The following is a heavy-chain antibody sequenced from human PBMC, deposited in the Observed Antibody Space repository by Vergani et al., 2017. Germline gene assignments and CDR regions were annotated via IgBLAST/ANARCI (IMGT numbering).Heavy chain of an antibody. D-gene: IGHD4/OR15-4a*01. Sequence: QVQLQESGPGLVKASQTLSLTCSVSGAYVGSGGYYWSWVRQRPGMGLDWIGYIYYSGTTYYNPSLKSRVTMSVDTSKKQLSLKLMSVTAADTAVFYCARETGRYGGYLDYWGQGTLVTVSS. CDR2: IYYSGTT. CDR1: GAYVGSGGYY. J-gene: IGHJ4*02. V-gene: IGHV4-31*03. CDR3: ARETGRYGGYLDY.